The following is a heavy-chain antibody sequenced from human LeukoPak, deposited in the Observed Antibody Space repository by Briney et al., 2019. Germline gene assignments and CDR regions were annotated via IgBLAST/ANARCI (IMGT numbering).Heavy chain of an antibody. CDR1: GGSFSGYY. D-gene: IGHD2-15*01. V-gene: IGHV4-34*01. CDR2: INHSGST. CDR3: ARALGGTPYYFDY. Sequence: SETLSLTCAVYGGSFSGYYWSWIRQPPGKGLEWIGEINHSGSTNYNPSLKSRVTISVDTSKNQFSLKLSSVTAADTAVYYCARALGGTPYYFDYWGQGTLVTVSS. J-gene: IGHJ4*02.